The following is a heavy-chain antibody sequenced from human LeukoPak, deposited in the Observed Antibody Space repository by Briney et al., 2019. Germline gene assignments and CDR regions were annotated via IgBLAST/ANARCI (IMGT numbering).Heavy chain of an antibody. CDR3: VLSLAADDYFDY. CDR2: ISYDGSNK. V-gene: IGHV3-30-3*01. D-gene: IGHD6-13*01. J-gene: IGHJ4*02. Sequence: GGSLRLSCAASGFTFSSYAMHWVRQAPGKGLEWVAVISYDGSNKYYADSVKGRFTISRDNSKNTLYLQMNSLRAEDTAVYYSVLSLAADDYFDYWGQGTLVTVSS. CDR1: GFTFSSYA.